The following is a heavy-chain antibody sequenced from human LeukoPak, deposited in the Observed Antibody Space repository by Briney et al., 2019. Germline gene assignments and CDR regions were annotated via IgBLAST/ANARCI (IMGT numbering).Heavy chain of an antibody. CDR2: ISGTSGRT. J-gene: IGHJ3*02. CDR3: ARESDI. CDR1: GFTFSSYA. Sequence: GGSLRLSCAVSGFTFSSYAMSWVRQAPGKGREWVSAISGTSGRTYYAGSVKGRFTISRDNSKNTLYLQMNSLRAEDTAVYYCARESDIWGQGTMVTVSS. V-gene: IGHV3-23*01.